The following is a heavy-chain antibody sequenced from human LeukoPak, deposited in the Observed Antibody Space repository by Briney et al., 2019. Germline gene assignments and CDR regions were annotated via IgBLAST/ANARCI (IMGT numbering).Heavy chain of an antibody. CDR3: ARGWQFVGP. Sequence: SETLSLTCTVSGGSVSRGSYYWSWIRQPPGKGLEWIGYIYYSGSTNYNPSLKSRVTISVDTSENQFSLKLNSVTAADTAVYYCARGWQFVGPWGQGTLVTVSS. D-gene: IGHD1-26*01. J-gene: IGHJ4*02. CDR2: IYYSGST. V-gene: IGHV4-61*01. CDR1: GGSVSRGSYY.